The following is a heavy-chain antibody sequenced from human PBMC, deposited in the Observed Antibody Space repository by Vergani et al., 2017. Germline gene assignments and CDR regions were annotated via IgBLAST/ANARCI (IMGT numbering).Heavy chain of an antibody. Sequence: EVQLVESGGGLVKPGGSLRLSCAASGFTFSSFSMNWVRQAPGKGLEWVSSISSSSSYIYYADSVKGRFTISRDNAKNSLYLQMNSLRAEDTAVYYCARERGQWLATFDAFDIWDQGTMVTVSS. D-gene: IGHD6-19*01. CDR3: ARERGQWLATFDAFDI. J-gene: IGHJ3*02. CDR2: ISSSSSYI. V-gene: IGHV3-21*01. CDR1: GFTFSSFS.